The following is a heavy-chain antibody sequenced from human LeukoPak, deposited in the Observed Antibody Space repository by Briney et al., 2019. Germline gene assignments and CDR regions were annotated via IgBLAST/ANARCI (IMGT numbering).Heavy chain of an antibody. V-gene: IGHV3-23*01. CDR1: GFSFSSYA. CDR3: TKGQSGTSFNP. J-gene: IGHJ5*02. D-gene: IGHD2-15*01. CDR2: ASGSGGTT. Sequence: GGSLRLSCAASGFSFSSYAMSWVRQAPGKGLEWVSSASGSGGTTDYADSVKGRFIISRDNPKNTLYLQMNSLRGEDTAMYYCTKGQSGTSFNPWGQGTLVTVSS.